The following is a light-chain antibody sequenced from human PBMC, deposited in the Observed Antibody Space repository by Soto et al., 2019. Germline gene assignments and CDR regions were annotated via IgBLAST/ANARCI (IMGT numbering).Light chain of an antibody. J-gene: IGKJ2*01. CDR1: QSISSY. CDR2: AAS. V-gene: IGKV1-39*01. Sequence: DIQMTQSPSSLSASVGDRVTITCRASQSISSYLNWYQQKPGKAPKLLIYAASSLQSGVPSRFSGSGSGTDFTLTISSLQPEDIATYYCQQSYSTPYTFGQGTKLELK. CDR3: QQSYSTPYT.